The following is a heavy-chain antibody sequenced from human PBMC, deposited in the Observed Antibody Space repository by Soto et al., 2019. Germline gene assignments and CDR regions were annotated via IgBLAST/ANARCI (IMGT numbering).Heavy chain of an antibody. D-gene: IGHD6-6*01. V-gene: IGHV3-23*01. Sequence: PGGSLRLSCAASGFTFSSYAMSWVRQAPGTGLKWVSTINGSGGSTYYADSVKGRFTISRDNSKNTLYLQMNSLRVEDKAVYYCARGFYSSSSPYYYYGMDVWGQGPTVTVSS. CDR3: ARGFYSSSSPYYYYGMDV. CDR2: INGSGGST. CDR1: GFTFSSYA. J-gene: IGHJ6*02.